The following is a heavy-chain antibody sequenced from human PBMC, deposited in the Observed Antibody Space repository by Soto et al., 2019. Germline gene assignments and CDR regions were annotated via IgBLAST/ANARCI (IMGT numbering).Heavy chain of an antibody. CDR2: IISIFGTP. V-gene: IGHV1-69*01. CDR3: ARGVISGWFDY. CDR1: GGTFSSYA. D-gene: IGHD6-19*01. J-gene: IGHJ4*02. Sequence: QVQLVQSGAEVKKPGSSVKVSCRASGGTFSSYAIIWVRQAPGPGLEWMGGIISIFGTPYYAQQFQGRVTISADESTSTAYMELSSLRSQDTAVYFCARGVISGWFDYWGQGTLVSVSS.